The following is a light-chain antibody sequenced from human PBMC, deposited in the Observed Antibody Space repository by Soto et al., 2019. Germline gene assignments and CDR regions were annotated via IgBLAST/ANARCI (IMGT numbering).Light chain of an antibody. CDR3: RQSNNLPFT. J-gene: IGKJ3*01. CDR1: QSVSNN. CDR2: GAS. V-gene: IGKV3-15*01. Sequence: ETVMTQSPATLSVSPGERATLSCRASQSVSNNLAWVQQKPGQAPRLLIHGASTRATGVPARFSGSGSGTEFTLTISSLQSEDFAVYYCRQSNNLPFTFGPGTKVDIK.